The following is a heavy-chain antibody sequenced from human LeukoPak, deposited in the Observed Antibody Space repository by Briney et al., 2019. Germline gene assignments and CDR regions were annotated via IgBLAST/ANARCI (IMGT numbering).Heavy chain of an antibody. CDR3: ARDLYSYGYFYDY. D-gene: IGHD5-18*01. CDR2: ISYDGSNE. Sequence: QPGGSLRLSCAASGFTFSSYVMHWVRQAPGKGLEWVAIISYDGSNEYYAESVKGRITISRDNSKNTLFLQVHSLRAEDTAVYYCARDLYSYGYFYDYWGQGTLVTVSS. CDR1: GFTFSSYV. V-gene: IGHV3-30*04. J-gene: IGHJ4*02.